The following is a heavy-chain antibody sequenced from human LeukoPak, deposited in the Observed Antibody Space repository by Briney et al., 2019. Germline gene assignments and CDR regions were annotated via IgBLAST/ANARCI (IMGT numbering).Heavy chain of an antibody. CDR3: ARAPGSWGAFDI. V-gene: IGHV3-21*01. CDR1: GFTFSSYS. CDR2: ISSSSSYI. J-gene: IGHJ3*02. D-gene: IGHD3-16*01. Sequence: GGSLRLSCAASGFTFSSYSMNWVRQAPGKGLEWVSSISSSSSYIYYADSVKGRFTISRDNAKNSLYLQMNSLRAEDTAVYYCARAPGSWGAFDIWGQGTMVTVSS.